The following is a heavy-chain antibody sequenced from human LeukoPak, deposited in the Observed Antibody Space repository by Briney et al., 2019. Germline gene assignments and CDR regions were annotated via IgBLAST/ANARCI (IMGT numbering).Heavy chain of an antibody. V-gene: IGHV5-51*01. J-gene: IGHJ4*02. D-gene: IGHD2-2*01. CDR2: IYPGDSDT. CDR1: GYSFTSYW. CDR3: ARIGYCSSTSCGKGYFDY. Sequence: GESLKISCKGSGYSFTSYWIGWVRQMPGKGLEWMGIIYPGDSDTRYSPSFQGQVTISADKSISTAYLQWSSLKASDTAMYYCARIGYCSSTSCGKGYFDYWGQGTLATVSS.